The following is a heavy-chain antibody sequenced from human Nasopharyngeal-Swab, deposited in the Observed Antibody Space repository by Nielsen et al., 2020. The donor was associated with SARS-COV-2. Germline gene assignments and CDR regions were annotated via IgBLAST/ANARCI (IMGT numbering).Heavy chain of an antibody. V-gene: IGHV3-21*01. D-gene: IGHD5-12*01. Sequence: GESLKISCAASGFLFSSYGMNWVRQAPGKGLEWVSSISSYSSDINYADSLKGRFTISRDNAKNSLYLQTNSLRAEDTAVYYCAREGVDSASDYSEPFDIWGQGTMVTVSS. CDR1: GFLFSSYG. CDR3: AREGVDSASDYSEPFDI. CDR2: ISSYSSDI. J-gene: IGHJ3*02.